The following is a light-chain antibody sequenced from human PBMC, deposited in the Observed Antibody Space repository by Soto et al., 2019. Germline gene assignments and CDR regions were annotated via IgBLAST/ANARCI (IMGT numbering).Light chain of an antibody. CDR2: DAS. CDR1: QNISSW. V-gene: IGKV1-5*01. Sequence: DIQMTQSPSALSASVGDRVTITCRASQNISSWLAWYQQKAGKAPKSLIYDASSLESGVPSRMSGSGSGTEFTLTITNLQPADSATYYCQHYKAFSPWTFGQGPKVEIK. J-gene: IGKJ1*01. CDR3: QHYKAFSPWT.